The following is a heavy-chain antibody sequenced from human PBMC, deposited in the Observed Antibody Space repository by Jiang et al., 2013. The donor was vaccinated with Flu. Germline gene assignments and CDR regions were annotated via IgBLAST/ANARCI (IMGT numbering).Heavy chain of an antibody. V-gene: IGHV4-39*02. CDR2: IFYSGNT. Sequence: SGPGLVKPSETLSLTCTVSGGSITSSSYYWGWIRQPPGKGLEWIGSIFYSGNTFYNPSLKSRVTISVDTSKNHFSLKLSSVTAADTAVYYCARLLRHHIRAAGPSAMDVWGQGTTVTVSS. D-gene: IGHD6-13*01. CDR3: ARLLRHHIRAAGPSAMDV. J-gene: IGHJ6*02. CDR1: GGSITSSSYY.